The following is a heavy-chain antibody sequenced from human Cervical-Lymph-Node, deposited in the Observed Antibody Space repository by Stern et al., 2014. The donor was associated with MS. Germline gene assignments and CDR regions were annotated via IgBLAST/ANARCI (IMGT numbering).Heavy chain of an antibody. Sequence: QVQLVQSGAEVKKPASSVKVSCKASGGTFSTYTITWVRQAPGQGLEWMGRIIPMFGIAKYAQKFQGRVTITADKSTSTAYMELSSLRSEDTAVYYCARVADVVIVPADNGMDVWGQGTTVTVSS. D-gene: IGHD2-2*01. J-gene: IGHJ6*02. CDR3: ARVADVVIVPADNGMDV. V-gene: IGHV1-69*09. CDR2: IIPMFGIA. CDR1: GGTFSTYT.